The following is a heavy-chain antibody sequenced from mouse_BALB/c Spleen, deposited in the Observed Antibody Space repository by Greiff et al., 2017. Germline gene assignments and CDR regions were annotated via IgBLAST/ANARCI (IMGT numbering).Heavy chain of an antibody. V-gene: IGHV5-17*02. CDR3: ARGLRAMDY. CDR1: GFTFSSFG. Sequence: EVQLVESGGGLVQPGGSRKLSCAASGFTFSSFGMHWVRQAPEKGLEWVAYISSGSSTIYYADTVKGRFTISRDNPKNTLFLQMTSLRSEDTAMYYCARGLRAMDYWGQGTSVTVSS. CDR2: ISSGSSTI. D-gene: IGHD2-2*01. J-gene: IGHJ4*01.